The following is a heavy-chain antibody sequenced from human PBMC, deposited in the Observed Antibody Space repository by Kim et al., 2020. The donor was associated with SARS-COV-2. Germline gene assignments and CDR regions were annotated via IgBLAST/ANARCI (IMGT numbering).Heavy chain of an antibody. J-gene: IGHJ3*02. CDR2: ISSSGSTI. CDR1: GFTFSDYY. D-gene: IGHD2-2*01. CDR3: ARDLSRSTSRGAFDI. Sequence: GGSLRLSCAASGFTFSDYYMSWIRQAPGKGLEWVSYISSSGSTIYYADSVKGRFTISRDNAKNSLYLQMNSLRAEDTAVYYCARDLSRSTSRGAFDIWGQGTMVTVSS. V-gene: IGHV3-11*01.